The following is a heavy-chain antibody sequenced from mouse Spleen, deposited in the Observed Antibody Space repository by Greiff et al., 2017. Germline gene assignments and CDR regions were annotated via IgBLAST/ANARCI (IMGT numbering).Heavy chain of an antibody. Sequence: VQLQQPGAELVMPGASVKLSCKASGYTFTSYWMHWVKQRPGQGLEWIGEIDPSDSYTNYNQKFKGKATLTVDKSSSTAYMQLSSLTSEDSAVYYCARSRDGYHLFAYWGQGTLVTVSA. CDR3: ARSRDGYHLFAY. J-gene: IGHJ3*01. V-gene: IGHV1-69*01. CDR2: IDPSDSYT. D-gene: IGHD2-3*01. CDR1: GYTFTSYW.